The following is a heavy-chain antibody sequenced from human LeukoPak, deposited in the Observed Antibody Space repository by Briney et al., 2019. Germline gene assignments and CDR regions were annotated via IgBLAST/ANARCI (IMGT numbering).Heavy chain of an antibody. CDR1: GYTFTGYY. V-gene: IGHV1-2*06. CDR3: ARGYSTRPNWFDP. Sequence: ASVTVSCKASGYTFTGYYMHWVRQAPGQGLEWMGRINPNSGGTNYAQKFQGRVTMTRDTSISTAYMELSRLRSDDTAVYYCARGYSTRPNWFDPWGQGTLVTVSS. D-gene: IGHD2-2*01. CDR2: INPNSGGT. J-gene: IGHJ5*02.